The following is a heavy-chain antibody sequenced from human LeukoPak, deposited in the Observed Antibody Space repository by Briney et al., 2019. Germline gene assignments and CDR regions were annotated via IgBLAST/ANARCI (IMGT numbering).Heavy chain of an antibody. V-gene: IGHV5-51*01. J-gene: IGHJ6*03. CDR2: IYPGDSHT. CDR3: ARQAGSSNYYYYYMDV. Sequence: PGESLKISCKGSGYSFNRYWIGWVRQMPGKGLEWMGNIYPGDSHTKYSPSFQGQVTISAGRSISTAYLQWSSLKASDTAMYYCARQAGSSNYYYYYMDVWGKGTTVTVSS. D-gene: IGHD6-6*01. CDR1: GYSFNRYW.